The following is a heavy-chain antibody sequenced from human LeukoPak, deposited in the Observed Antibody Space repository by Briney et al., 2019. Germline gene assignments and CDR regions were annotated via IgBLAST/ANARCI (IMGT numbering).Heavy chain of an antibody. Sequence: SVTVSCKASGCTFSSYAISWVRQAPGQGLEWMGRIIPIFGTANYAQKFQGRVTITTDESTSTAYMELSSLRSEDTAVYYCATRVVEVITTGPQTEADYWGQGTLVTVSS. CDR1: GCTFSSYA. J-gene: IGHJ4*02. CDR2: IIPIFGTA. D-gene: IGHD3-22*01. CDR3: ATRVVEVITTGPQTEADY. V-gene: IGHV1-69*05.